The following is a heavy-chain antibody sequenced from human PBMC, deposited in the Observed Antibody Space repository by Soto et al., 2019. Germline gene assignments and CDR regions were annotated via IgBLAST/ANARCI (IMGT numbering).Heavy chain of an antibody. Sequence: TLSLTFTFSVASMNRGDDYGSWIRQPPGKGLEWIGHIYYSGSTYYNPSLKSRAGISVGSSKSQVSLKLTSVTAADTAVYFCARLLMNYYRLDYWGQGALVTVSS. CDR3: ARLLMNYYRLDY. V-gene: IGHV4-30-4*01. CDR1: VASMNRGDDY. CDR2: IYYSGST. J-gene: IGHJ4*02. D-gene: IGHD3-10*01.